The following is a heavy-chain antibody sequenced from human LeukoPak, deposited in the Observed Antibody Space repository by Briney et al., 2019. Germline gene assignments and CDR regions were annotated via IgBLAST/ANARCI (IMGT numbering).Heavy chain of an antibody. CDR1: GFTFSSYW. D-gene: IGHD6-13*01. CDR3: ASLYSSSQFDY. V-gene: IGHV3-74*01. Sequence: GGSLRLSCAASGFTFSSYWMHWVRHAPGKGLVWVSRINGDGSSTSYADSVKGRFTISRDNAKNTLYLQMNSLRAEDTAVYYCASLYSSSQFDYWGQGTLVTVSS. J-gene: IGHJ4*02. CDR2: INGDGSST.